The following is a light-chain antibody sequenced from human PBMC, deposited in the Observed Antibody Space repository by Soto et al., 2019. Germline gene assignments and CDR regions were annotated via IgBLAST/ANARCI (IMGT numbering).Light chain of an antibody. V-gene: IGKV3-11*01. J-gene: IGKJ5*01. CDR3: XXXXXXXXIX. Sequence: EIVLTQSPATLSLSPGERATLSCRASQSVSSYLAWYQQKPGQAPRLLIYDASNRATGIPARFSGSGSGTDFTLTISSLEPEDFAVYXXXXXXXXXXIXFGQGTRLEIK. CDR1: QSVSSY. CDR2: DAS.